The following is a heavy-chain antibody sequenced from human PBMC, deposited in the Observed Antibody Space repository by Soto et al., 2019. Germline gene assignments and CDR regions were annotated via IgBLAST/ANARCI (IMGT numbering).Heavy chain of an antibody. Sequence: KPSETLSLTCTVSGGSISSYYWSWIRQPPGKGLEWIGYIYYSGSTNYNPSLKSRVTISVDTSKNQFSLKLSSVTAADTAVYYCARGNSYMTTVTPDYWGQGTLVTVSS. V-gene: IGHV4-59*01. CDR2: IYYSGST. J-gene: IGHJ4*02. CDR3: ARGNSYMTTVTPDY. D-gene: IGHD4-17*01. CDR1: GGSISSYY.